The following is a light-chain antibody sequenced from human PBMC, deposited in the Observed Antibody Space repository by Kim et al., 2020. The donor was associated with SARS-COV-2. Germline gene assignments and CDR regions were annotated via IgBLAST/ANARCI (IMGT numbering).Light chain of an antibody. V-gene: IGKV1-16*01. Sequence: ASVGDRVIITCRASQGIANNVAWFQQKPGKAPKSLIYAAPSLESGVPSRFSGSGSGTDFILTISSLQPEDYATYYCQQYDGYPRTFGQGTKVDIK. CDR2: AAP. CDR3: QQYDGYPRT. CDR1: QGIANN. J-gene: IGKJ1*01.